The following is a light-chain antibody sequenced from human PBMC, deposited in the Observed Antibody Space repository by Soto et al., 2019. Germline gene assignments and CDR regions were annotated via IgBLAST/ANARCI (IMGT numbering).Light chain of an antibody. CDR2: DAN. J-gene: IGLJ3*02. V-gene: IGLV2-11*01. CDR3: CSYAGSFTWV. Sequence: QSALTQPASVSGSPGQSITISCTGTSSDVGGYNFVSWYQLHPGKAPKLMIYDANKRPSGVPDRFSASKSGNTASLTISGLQAEDEADYYCCSYAGSFTWVFGGGTKLTVL. CDR1: SSDVGGYNF.